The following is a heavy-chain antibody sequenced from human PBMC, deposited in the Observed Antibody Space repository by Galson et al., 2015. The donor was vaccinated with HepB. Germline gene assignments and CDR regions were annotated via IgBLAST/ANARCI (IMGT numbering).Heavy chain of an antibody. CDR1: GFIVSSIY. Sequence: SLRPSCAASGFIVSSIYMSWVRQAPGKGLEWVSAFHSGGDTYYTDSVKGRFTISRDNSKNTLYLHMHSLRAGDTAMYYCARQYSKSWYSGLGYWGQGTLVTVSS. J-gene: IGHJ4*02. CDR2: FHSGGDT. V-gene: IGHV3-53*01. D-gene: IGHD2/OR15-2a*01. CDR3: ARQYSKSWYSGLGY.